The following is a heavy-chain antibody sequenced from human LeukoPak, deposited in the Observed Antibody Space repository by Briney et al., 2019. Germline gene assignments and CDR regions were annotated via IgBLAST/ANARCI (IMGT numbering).Heavy chain of an antibody. Sequence: WASVKVSCKASGYTVTGYYMHWVRQAPGQGLEWMGWINPNSGGTNYAQKFQGRVTMTRDTSISTAYMELSRLRSDDTAVYYCARGSLSGGLYPAYWGQGTLVTVSS. CDR3: ARGSLSGGLYPAY. V-gene: IGHV1-2*02. CDR2: INPNSGGT. CDR1: GYTVTGYY. J-gene: IGHJ4*02. D-gene: IGHD3-16*02.